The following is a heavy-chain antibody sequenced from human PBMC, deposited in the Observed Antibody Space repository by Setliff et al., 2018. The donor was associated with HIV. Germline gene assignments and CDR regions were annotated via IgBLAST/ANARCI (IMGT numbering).Heavy chain of an antibody. CDR1: GFTFSRYE. J-gene: IGHJ4*02. CDR3: ARDSSSWYEFYFDC. CDR2: ISSSGGTI. Sequence: AGGSLRLSCAASGFTFSRYEMNWVRQAPGKGLEWVSYISSSGGTIYYADSVKGRFTISRYNAKNSLYLQMNSLRAEDTAVYYCARDSSSWYEFYFDCWGQGTLVTVSS. V-gene: IGHV3-48*03. D-gene: IGHD6-13*01.